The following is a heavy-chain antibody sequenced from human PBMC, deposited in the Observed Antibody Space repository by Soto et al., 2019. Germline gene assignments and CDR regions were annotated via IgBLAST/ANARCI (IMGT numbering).Heavy chain of an antibody. CDR3: ARGAGYSGSYSDYFDY. J-gene: IGHJ4*02. CDR2: INPNSGGT. CDR1: GYTFTGYY. V-gene: IGHV1-2*04. Sequence: SVKVSCKASGYTFTGYYMHWVRQAPGQGLEWMGWINPNSGGTNYAQKFQGWVTMTRDTPISTAYMELSRLRSDDTAVYYCARGAGYSGSYSDYFDYWGQGTLVTVSS. D-gene: IGHD1-26*01.